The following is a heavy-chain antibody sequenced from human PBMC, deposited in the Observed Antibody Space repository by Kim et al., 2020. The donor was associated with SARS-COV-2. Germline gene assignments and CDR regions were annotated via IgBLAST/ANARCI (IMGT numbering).Heavy chain of an antibody. J-gene: IGHJ4*02. V-gene: IGHV3-23*01. Sequence: VKGRLTIARDNSKNTLDLQMNSLRAEDTAVYYCANVRSHYESSGYYFSLDYWGQGTLVTVSS. D-gene: IGHD3-22*01. CDR3: ANVRSHYESSGYYFSLDY.